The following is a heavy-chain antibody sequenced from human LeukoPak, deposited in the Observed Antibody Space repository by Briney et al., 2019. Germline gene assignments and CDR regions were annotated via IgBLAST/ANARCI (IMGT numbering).Heavy chain of an antibody. D-gene: IGHD5-24*01. V-gene: IGHV3-21*01. CDR3: ARAAGEMATIRY. CDR2: ISSSSSYI. CDR1: GFTFSPYS. J-gene: IGHJ4*02. Sequence: GGSLRLSCVVSGFTFSPYSMNWVRQAPGKGLEWVSSISSSSSYIYYADSVKGRFTISRDNAKNSLYLQMNSLRAEDTAVYYCARAAGEMATIRYWGQGTLVTVSS.